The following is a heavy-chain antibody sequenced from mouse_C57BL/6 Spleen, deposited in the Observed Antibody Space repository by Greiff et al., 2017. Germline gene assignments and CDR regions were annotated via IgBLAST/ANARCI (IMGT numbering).Heavy chain of an antibody. J-gene: IGHJ2*01. CDR3: AREGPFITTSSLDY. V-gene: IGHV5-17*01. CDR2: ISSGSSTI. CDR1: GFTFSDYG. Sequence: EVQLQESGGGLVKPGGSLKLSCAASGFTFSDYGMHWVRQAPEKGLEWVAYISSGSSTIYYADTVKGRFTISRDNAKNTLFLQMTSLRSEDTAMYYCAREGPFITTSSLDYWGQGTTLTVSS. D-gene: IGHD1-1*01.